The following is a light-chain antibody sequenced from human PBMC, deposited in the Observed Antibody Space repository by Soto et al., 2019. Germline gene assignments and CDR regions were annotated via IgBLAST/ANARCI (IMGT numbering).Light chain of an antibody. Sequence: DIQMTQSPSSLSASAGDRVTITCQASQDINNYLNWYQQKPGKSPKLLIYDASTLQTGVPSRFSGSGSGTHFTFTISSLQPEDIGTYYCQQYDNLPPMYTFGQGTKLEIK. CDR2: DAS. V-gene: IGKV1-33*01. CDR3: QQYDNLPPMYT. CDR1: QDINNY. J-gene: IGKJ2*01.